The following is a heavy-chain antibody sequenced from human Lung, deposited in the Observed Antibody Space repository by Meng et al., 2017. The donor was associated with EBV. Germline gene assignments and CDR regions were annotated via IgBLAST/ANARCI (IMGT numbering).Heavy chain of an antibody. D-gene: IGHD7-27*01. CDR1: GGVISSSSYY. CDR2: IYYSGST. Sequence: QLRVKESGPGVVKPSETLSLTCIVSGGVISSSSYYWGWIRQPPGKGLEWIGSIYYSGSTYYNPSLKSRVTISVDTSKNQFSLKLSSVTAADTAVYYCASPLGILGIVDLWGRGTLVTVSS. CDR3: ASPLGILGIVDL. V-gene: IGHV4-39*01. J-gene: IGHJ2*01.